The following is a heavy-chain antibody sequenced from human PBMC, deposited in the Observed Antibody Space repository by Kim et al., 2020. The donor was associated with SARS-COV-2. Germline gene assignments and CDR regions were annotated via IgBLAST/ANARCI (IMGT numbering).Heavy chain of an antibody. V-gene: IGHV1-18*01. CDR1: GYTFTSYG. CDR3: ERTIGNSGSYYDATYYYYMDV. D-gene: IGHD1-26*01. CDR2: ISAYNGNT. J-gene: IGHJ6*03. Sequence: ASVKVSCKASGYTFTSYGISWVRQAPGQGLEWMGWISAYNGNTNYAQKLQGRVTMTTDTSTSTAYMELRSLRSDDTAVYYCERTIGNSGSYYDATYYYYMDVWGKGTTVTVSS.